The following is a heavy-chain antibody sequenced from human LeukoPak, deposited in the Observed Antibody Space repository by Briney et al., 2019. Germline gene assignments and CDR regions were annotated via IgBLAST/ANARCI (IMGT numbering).Heavy chain of an antibody. D-gene: IGHD4-17*01. CDR1: GFTFSSDW. J-gene: IGHJ4*02. CDR2: INEDGSER. Sequence: GGSLRLSCAASGFTFSSDWMSWVRQAPGKGLEWVANINEDGSERHYVDSVKGRFTISRDNAKNSLYLQMNSLRDEDTAVYYCAKESDYGDYVGYWGPGNLVTVSS. CDR3: AKESDYGDYVGY. V-gene: IGHV3-7*01.